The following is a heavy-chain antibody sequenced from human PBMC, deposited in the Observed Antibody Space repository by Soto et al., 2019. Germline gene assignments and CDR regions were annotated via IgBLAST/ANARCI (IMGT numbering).Heavy chain of an antibody. CDR1: GFTFDDYA. V-gene: IGHV3-9*01. D-gene: IGHD3-22*01. CDR3: AKVSGDYDSRGYYRN. J-gene: IGHJ4*02. CDR2: ISWNSGSI. Sequence: EVQLVESGGGLVQPGRSLRLSCAASGFTFDDYAMHWVRQAPGKGLEWVSGISWNSGSIGYADSVKCRFTISRDNAKNSLYLQMNSLRAEDTALYYCAKVSGDYDSRGYYRNWGQGTLVTVSS.